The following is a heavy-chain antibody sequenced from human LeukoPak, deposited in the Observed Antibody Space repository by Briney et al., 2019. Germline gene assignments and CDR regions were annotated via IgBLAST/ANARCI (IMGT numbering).Heavy chain of an antibody. J-gene: IGHJ3*01. Sequence: PGGSLRLSCAASAFTFRSIWIHWVRQAPGKGLVWVGRINNDGTDTIYADSVKGPFTVSRDNAKNTLYLQMNSLRVEDTAVYFCARGGFSHGFDVWGQGTVVTVSS. CDR3: ARGGFSHGFDV. D-gene: IGHD5-12*01. CDR2: INNDGTDT. CDR1: AFTFRSIW. V-gene: IGHV3-74*01.